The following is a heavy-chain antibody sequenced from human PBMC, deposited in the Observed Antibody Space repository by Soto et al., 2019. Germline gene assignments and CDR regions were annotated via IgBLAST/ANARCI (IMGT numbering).Heavy chain of an antibody. CDR2: ISGSGGST. Sequence: WVSLRLSCAASGFTFSSYAMSWVRQAPGKGLEWVSAISGSGGSTYYADSVKGRFTISRDNSKNTLYLQMNSLRAEDTAVYYCAKPPTYHFWRGSTFDYRGERALVTVCS. CDR3: AKPPTYHFWRGSTFDY. V-gene: IGHV3-23*01. CDR1: GFTFSSYA. D-gene: IGHD3-3*01. J-gene: IGHJ4*02.